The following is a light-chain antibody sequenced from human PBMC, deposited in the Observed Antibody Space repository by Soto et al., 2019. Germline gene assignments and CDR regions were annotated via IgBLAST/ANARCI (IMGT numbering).Light chain of an antibody. CDR2: EVN. J-gene: IGLJ1*01. CDR1: RSDIGDSNF. Sequence: QSALTPPASVSGSPGQSVTISCTVPRSDIGDSNFISLYQHSPGKAPRLLIYEVNNRPSGVSKRFSGSKAGNTASLTISGLHDDDEADYFCDSFRSGTILVFGSGTKVTVL. CDR3: DSFRSGTILV. V-gene: IGLV2-14*01.